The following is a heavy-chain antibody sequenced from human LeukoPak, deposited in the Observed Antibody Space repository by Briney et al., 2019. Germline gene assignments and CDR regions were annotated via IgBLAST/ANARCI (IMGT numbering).Heavy chain of an antibody. CDR3: VRVAKERVGGVYYFDY. CDR1: GFTFSDYY. D-gene: IGHD1-1*01. J-gene: IGHJ4*02. V-gene: IGHV3-13*01. Sequence: GGSLRLSCAASGFTFSDYYMLWVRQATGKGLEWVSAIGTAGDTYYTGSVKGRFTISRENAKNSLYLQMNSLRAGDTAVYYCVRVAKERVGGVYYFDYWGQGTPVTVSS. CDR2: IGTAGDT.